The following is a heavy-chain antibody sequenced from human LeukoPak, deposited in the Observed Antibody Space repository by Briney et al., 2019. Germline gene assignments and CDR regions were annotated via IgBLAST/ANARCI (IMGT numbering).Heavy chain of an antibody. CDR2: MNPNSRNT. Sequence: ASVTVSFKASGYTFTSYYMHWVRQATGQGREWMGWMNPNSRNTGYAQKLQGRVTITTDTSTSTAYMELRSLRSDDTAVYYCARNVRHYDFWSGPAEDWGQGTLVTVSS. V-gene: IGHV1-8*02. CDR3: ARNVRHYDFWSGPAED. J-gene: IGHJ4*02. CDR1: GYTFTSYY. D-gene: IGHD3-3*01.